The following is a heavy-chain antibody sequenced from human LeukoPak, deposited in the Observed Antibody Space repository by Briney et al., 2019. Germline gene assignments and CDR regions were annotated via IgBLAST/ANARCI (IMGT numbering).Heavy chain of an antibody. CDR1: GGSISSYY. CDR3: ARDPPNYYDSSGSDYYYMDV. Sequence: PSETLSLTCTVSGGSISSYYWSWIRQPPGKGLEWIGYIYYSGSTNYNPSLKSRVTISVDTSKNQFSLKLSSVTAADTAVYYCARDPPNYYDSSGSDYYYMDVWGKGTTVTVSS. CDR2: IYYSGST. D-gene: IGHD3-22*01. V-gene: IGHV4-59*12. J-gene: IGHJ6*03.